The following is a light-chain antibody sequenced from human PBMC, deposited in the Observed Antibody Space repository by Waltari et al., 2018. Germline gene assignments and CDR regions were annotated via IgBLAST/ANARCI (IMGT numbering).Light chain of an antibody. CDR2: GAS. CDR1: QSVSSSY. CDR3: QQYGGSPLT. Sequence: EIVLTQSPGPLSLSPGERATLSCRASQSVSSSYLAWYQHKPGQAPRLLIYGASSRATGIPDRVSGSGSGTDFTLTISRLEPEDFAVYYCQQYGGSPLTFGGGTKVEIK. V-gene: IGKV3-20*01. J-gene: IGKJ4*01.